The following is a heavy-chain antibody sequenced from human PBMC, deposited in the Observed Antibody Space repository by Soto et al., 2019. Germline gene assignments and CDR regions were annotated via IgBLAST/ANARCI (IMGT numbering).Heavy chain of an antibody. D-gene: IGHD4-17*01. CDR2: ISGSSIYT. CDR1: GFTFSDYY. J-gene: IGHJ3*02. V-gene: IGHV3-11*06. Sequence: GGSLRLSCAASGFTFSDYYMSWIRQAPGKGLEWVSYISGSSIYTNYAGSVKGRFTVSRDNAKNSLYLQMSSLRAEDTAVYYCAHPRGYGVFDAYDIWGQGTMVTVSS. CDR3: AHPRGYGVFDAYDI.